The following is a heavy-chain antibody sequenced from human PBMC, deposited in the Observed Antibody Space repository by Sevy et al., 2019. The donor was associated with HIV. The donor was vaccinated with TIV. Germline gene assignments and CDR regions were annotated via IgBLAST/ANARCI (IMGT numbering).Heavy chain of an antibody. J-gene: IGHJ5*02. CDR3: ARERRGGDEVYYYDSSGLPRWFDP. CDR1: GGSVSSGSYY. V-gene: IGHV4-61*01. CDR2: IHYSGST. Sequence: ETLSLTCTVSGGSVSSGSYYWSWIRQPPGKGLEWLGYIHYSGSTNYNPSLKSRITISVDTSKDQFSLKLGSVTAADTAVYYWARERRGGDEVYYYDSSGLPRWFDPWGQGTLVTVSS. D-gene: IGHD3-22*01.